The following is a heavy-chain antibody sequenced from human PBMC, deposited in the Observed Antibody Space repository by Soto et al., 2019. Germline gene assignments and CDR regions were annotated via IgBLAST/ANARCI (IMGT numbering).Heavy chain of an antibody. CDR1: GFSFSSYA. D-gene: IGHD3-3*01. V-gene: IGHV3-23*01. CDR2: TNGGSTP. CDR3: AKDKDWSGVYGMDV. Sequence: EVQLLESGGGLVQPGGSLRLSCAASGFSFSSYAMNWVRQAPGKGLEWVTTTNGGSTPYYADSGKGRFTISRDNSKSKLYLQTSILRAEDTAVYYCAKDKDWSGVYGMDVWGQGTTVTVSS. J-gene: IGHJ6*02.